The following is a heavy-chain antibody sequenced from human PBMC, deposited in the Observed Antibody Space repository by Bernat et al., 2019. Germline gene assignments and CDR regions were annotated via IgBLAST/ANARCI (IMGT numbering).Heavy chain of an antibody. Sequence: QDQLVQSGSEVKKPGASVTVSCKASGYTFTNYGISWVRQAPGQGLEWMGWISAYNGNTNYAQKLQGRVTMTRDTSAITAYMDLRSLSSDDTAVYYCARARGDCTYGVCFLDYWGQGTLFTISS. V-gene: IGHV1-18*01. D-gene: IGHD2-8*01. CDR3: ARARGDCTYGVCFLDY. J-gene: IGHJ4*02. CDR2: ISAYNGNT. CDR1: GYTFTNYG.